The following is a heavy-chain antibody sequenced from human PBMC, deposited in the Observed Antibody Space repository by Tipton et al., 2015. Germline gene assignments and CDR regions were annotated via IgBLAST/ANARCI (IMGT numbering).Heavy chain of an antibody. CDR3: ARDQSTVTDWYFDL. D-gene: IGHD4-17*01. CDR2: ISYSGTT. J-gene: IGHJ2*01. V-gene: IGHV4-59*01. CDR1: GGSIRSFY. Sequence: TLSLTCTVSGGSIRSFYWSWIRQPPGKGLAWIGYISYSGTTNYNPSLNSRVTLSVDSSKNQFSLKLRSVTAADTAVYYCARDQSTVTDWYFDLWGRGTLVTVSS.